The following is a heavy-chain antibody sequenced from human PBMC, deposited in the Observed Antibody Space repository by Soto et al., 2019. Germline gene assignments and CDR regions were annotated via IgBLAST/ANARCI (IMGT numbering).Heavy chain of an antibody. CDR1: GYTFTNYG. D-gene: IGHD5-12*01. Sequence: QIQLVQSGAEVKKPGASVKVSCKASGYTFTNYGIDWVRRAPGQGLEWMGWISANNGDTNYAQKFQGRVTMTTDTSTSTAYMELRSLTSDDTAVYYCARDPRIKCSPRKNWLDPWGQGTLVTVSS. J-gene: IGHJ5*02. CDR3: ARDPRIKCSPRKNWLDP. V-gene: IGHV1-18*04. CDR2: ISANNGDT.